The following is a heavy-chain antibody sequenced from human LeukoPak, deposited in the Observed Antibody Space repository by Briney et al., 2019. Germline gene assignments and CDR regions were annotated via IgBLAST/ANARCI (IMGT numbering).Heavy chain of an antibody. J-gene: IGHJ4*02. Sequence: ASVKVSCKASGFTFSTSAMQWVRQARGQRLEWIGWIVVGSGNTNYAQKFQERVTITRDMSTSTAYMELSSLRSEDTAVYYCASDTLYSGSWGQGTLVTVSS. V-gene: IGHV1-58*02. CDR1: GFTFSTSA. CDR3: ASDTLYSGS. D-gene: IGHD1-26*01. CDR2: IVVGSGNT.